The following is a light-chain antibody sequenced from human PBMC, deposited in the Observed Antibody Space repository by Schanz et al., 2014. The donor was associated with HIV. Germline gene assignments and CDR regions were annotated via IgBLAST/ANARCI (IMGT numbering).Light chain of an antibody. CDR1: SGDVGRYDY. Sequence: QSALTQPASASGSPGRSVTFSCTGTSGDVGRYDYVSWYQQHPGQAPKLLIYDVTYRPSGISNRFSGSKSGYTASLTISGLQAEDEADYYCCSYTGSGTLVFGGGIKLTVL. CDR3: CSYTGSGTLV. J-gene: IGLJ2*01. CDR2: DVT. V-gene: IGLV2-14*03.